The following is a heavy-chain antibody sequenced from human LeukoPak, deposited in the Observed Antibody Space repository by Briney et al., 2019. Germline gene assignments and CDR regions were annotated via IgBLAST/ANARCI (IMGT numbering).Heavy chain of an antibody. CDR1: GGSFSGYY. Sequence: SETLSLTCAVYGGSFSGYYWSWIRQPPGKGLEWIGEINHSGSTNYNPSLKSRVTISVDTSKNQFSLKLSSMTAADTAAYYCARSGGYCSSTSCSYLYYMDVWGKGTTVTVSS. CDR3: ARSGGYCSSTSCSYLYYMDV. D-gene: IGHD2-2*01. V-gene: IGHV4-34*01. J-gene: IGHJ6*03. CDR2: INHSGST.